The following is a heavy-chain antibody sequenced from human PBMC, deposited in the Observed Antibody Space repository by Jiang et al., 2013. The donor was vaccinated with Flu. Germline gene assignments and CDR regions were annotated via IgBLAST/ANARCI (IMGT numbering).Heavy chain of an antibody. J-gene: IGHJ5*02. Sequence: GASVKVSCKASGYTFTSYAMHWVRQAPGQRLEWMGWINAGNGNTKYSQKFQGRVTITRDTSASTAYMELSSLRSEDTAVYYCAREQVGGATEYNWFDPWGQGTLVTVSS. D-gene: IGHD1-26*01. V-gene: IGHV1-3*01. CDR1: GYTFTSYA. CDR2: INAGNGNT. CDR3: AREQVGGATEYNWFDP.